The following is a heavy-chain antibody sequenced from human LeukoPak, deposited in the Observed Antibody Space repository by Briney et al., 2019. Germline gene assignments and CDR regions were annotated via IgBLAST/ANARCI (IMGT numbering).Heavy chain of an antibody. CDR3: ARDLARWSAYCSSTSCYMGGYYYGMDV. CDR2: VSGYNDNT. CDR1: GYTFSSYG. V-gene: IGHV1-18*01. J-gene: IGHJ6*02. D-gene: IGHD2-2*02. Sequence: ASVKVSCKASGYTFSSYGIIWVRQAPGQGLEWMGWVSGYNDNTNYAQKFQGRVTITADESTSTAYMELSSLRSDDTAVYYCARDLARWSAYCSSTSCYMGGYYYGMDVWGQGTTVTVSS.